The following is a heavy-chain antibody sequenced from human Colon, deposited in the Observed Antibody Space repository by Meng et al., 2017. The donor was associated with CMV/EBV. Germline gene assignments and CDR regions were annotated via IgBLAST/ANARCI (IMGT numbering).Heavy chain of an antibody. CDR2: LYSGGSR. CDR3: ARQSGSYKNDY. CDR1: GVTASSSY. J-gene: IGHJ4*02. D-gene: IGHD1-26*01. Sequence: GGSLRLSCAVSGVTASSSYISWVRQAPGKGLEWVSLLYSGGSRYYADSVKGRFTISRDNSKNTLYLQMNSLRAEDTAVYYCARQSGSYKNDYWGQGTLVTVSS. V-gene: IGHV3-66*04.